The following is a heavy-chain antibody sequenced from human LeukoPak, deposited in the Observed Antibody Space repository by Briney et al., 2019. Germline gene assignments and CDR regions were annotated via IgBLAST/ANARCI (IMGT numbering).Heavy chain of an antibody. D-gene: IGHD4-17*01. Sequence: KPSETLSLTCTVSGGSISSGGYYWSWIRQHPGKGLEWIGYIYYSGSTYYNPSLKSRVTISVDTSKNQFSLKLSSVTAADTAVYYCARDRDGDYGNAFDIWGQGTMVTVSS. CDR3: ARDRDGDYGNAFDI. CDR2: IYYSGST. V-gene: IGHV4-31*03. J-gene: IGHJ3*02. CDR1: GGSISSGGYY.